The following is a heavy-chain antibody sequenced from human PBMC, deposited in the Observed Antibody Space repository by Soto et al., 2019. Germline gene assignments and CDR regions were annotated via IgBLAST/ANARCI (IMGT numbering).Heavy chain of an antibody. Sequence: QVQWGQSGAEVKRPGSSVKVSCKASGGIFSTYAISWLRQAPGQGLEWMGAVIPVLGQAYYAQALEDRVTITADESTRTAYMELSSLTSKDTAVYFCARVGGVVAPPGADYWGQGTLVTVSS. CDR2: VIPVLGQA. CDR1: GGIFSTYA. CDR3: ARVGGVVAPPGADY. J-gene: IGHJ4*02. V-gene: IGHV1-69*01. D-gene: IGHD2-15*01.